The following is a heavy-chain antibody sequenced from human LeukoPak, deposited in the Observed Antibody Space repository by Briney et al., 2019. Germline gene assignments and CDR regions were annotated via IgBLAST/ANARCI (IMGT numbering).Heavy chain of an antibody. J-gene: IGHJ5*02. V-gene: IGHV4-61*02. D-gene: IGHD2-2*01. CDR2: IYTSGSA. CDR3: ARAVDGYCYSTNCLYNWFDP. CDR1: GDSISSGDYY. Sequence: SQTLSLTCTVSGDSISSGDYYWSWIRQPAGKRLEWIGRIYTSGSANYNPSLKSRVTMSVDTSKNQFSLKLYSVTAADTAVYYCARAVDGYCYSTNCLYNWFDPWGQGTLVTVSS.